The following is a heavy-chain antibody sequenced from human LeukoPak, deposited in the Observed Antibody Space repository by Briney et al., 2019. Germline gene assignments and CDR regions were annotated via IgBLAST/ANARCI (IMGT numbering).Heavy chain of an antibody. CDR2: IYYSGST. Sequence: SETLSLTCTVSGGSISSGDYYWSWIRQPPGKCLEWIGYIYYSGSTYYNPSLKSRVTISVDTSKNQFSLKLSSVTAADTAVYYCAREVRGYSYGYFDYWGQGTLVTVSS. D-gene: IGHD5-18*01. CDR1: GGSISSGDYY. V-gene: IGHV4-30-4*01. J-gene: IGHJ4*02. CDR3: AREVRGYSYGYFDY.